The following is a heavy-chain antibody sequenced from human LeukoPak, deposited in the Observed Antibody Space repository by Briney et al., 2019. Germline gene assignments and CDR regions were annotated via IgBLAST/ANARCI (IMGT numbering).Heavy chain of an antibody. CDR1: GFTFSSYA. D-gene: IGHD3-10*01. CDR2: ISYDGSNK. V-gene: IGHV3-30*04. Sequence: PGGSLRLSCAASGFTFSSYAMHWVRQAPGKGLEWVAVISYDGSNKYYADSVKGRFTISRDNSKNTLYLQMNSLGAEDTAVYYCARETRASFGESTTYYFDYWGQGTLVTVSS. CDR3: ARETRASFGESTTYYFDY. J-gene: IGHJ4*02.